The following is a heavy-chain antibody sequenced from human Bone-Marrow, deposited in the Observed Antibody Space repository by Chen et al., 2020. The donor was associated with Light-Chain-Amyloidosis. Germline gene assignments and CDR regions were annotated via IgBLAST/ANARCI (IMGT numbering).Heavy chain of an antibody. V-gene: IGHV3-23*04. CDR1: GFNFSSFG. CDR2: VSGSTVST. Sequence: EVQLVESGGGLVQPGGSLRLSCATSGFNFSSFGMSWVRQAPGKGLEWVSTVSGSTVSTYYAGAVKGRFIISRDNSKSTLYLQMNSLRAGDTAVYFCTRKGGYFDFWGQGSLVTVSP. D-gene: IGHD3-10*01. J-gene: IGHJ4*02. CDR3: TRKGGYFDF.